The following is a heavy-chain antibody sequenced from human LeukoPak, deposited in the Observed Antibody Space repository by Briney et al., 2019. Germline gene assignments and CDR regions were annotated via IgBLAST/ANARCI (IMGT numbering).Heavy chain of an antibody. CDR3: ARYYCSAANCPGIDY. Sequence: SETLSLTCTVSGYSISSGYYWGWIRQPPGKGLEWIGSIYHSGSTYYNPSLKSRLTISLDTSKNQFSLRLSSVTAADTAVYYCARYYCSAANCPGIDYWGQGTLVTVSS. V-gene: IGHV4-38-2*02. CDR2: IYHSGST. CDR1: GYSISSGYY. D-gene: IGHD2-15*01. J-gene: IGHJ4*02.